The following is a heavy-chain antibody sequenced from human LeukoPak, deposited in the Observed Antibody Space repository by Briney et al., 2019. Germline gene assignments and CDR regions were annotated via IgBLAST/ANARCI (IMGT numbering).Heavy chain of an antibody. Sequence: SETLSLTCTVSGGSIISYYWSRVRQSAGKGLEWIGRIYPSGSTEYNTSLKSRVTMSVDMSKKQFSLKLTSVTAADTAVYYCARLKFYDSTGYTPGYYMDVWGKGTTVTVSS. CDR2: IYPSGST. D-gene: IGHD3-22*01. V-gene: IGHV4-4*07. CDR1: GGSIISYY. J-gene: IGHJ6*03. CDR3: ARLKFYDSTGYTPGYYMDV.